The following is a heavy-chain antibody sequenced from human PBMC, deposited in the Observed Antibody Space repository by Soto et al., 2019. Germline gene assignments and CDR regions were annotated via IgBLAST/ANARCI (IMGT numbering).Heavy chain of an antibody. J-gene: IGHJ4*02. CDR3: AKDYTCSGGSCYLFDY. D-gene: IGHD2-15*01. V-gene: IGHV3-23*01. CDR2: ISSTGDRT. CDR1: RFTFNNYA. Sequence: GGSLRLSCAASRFTFNNYAMSWVRQAPGKGLEWVSGISSTGDRTNYADSVKGRFTISRDNSKNTLYLQMNSLRDEDTAVYYCAKDYTCSGGSCYLFDYWGQGT.